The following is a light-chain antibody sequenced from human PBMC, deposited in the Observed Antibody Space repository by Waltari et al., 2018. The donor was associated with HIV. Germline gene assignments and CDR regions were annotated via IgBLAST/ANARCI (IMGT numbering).Light chain of an antibody. J-gene: IGKJ1*01. CDR1: QSVSSN. V-gene: IGKV3-15*01. Sequence: LKSQSASTPSASLGVRANCSCRASQSVSSNLAWYQQKPGQAPRLLIYGASTRATGIPARFSGSGSGTEFTLTISSLQSEDFAVYYCQQYNKWPRTFGQGTRLEIK. CDR2: GAS. CDR3: QQYNKWPRT.